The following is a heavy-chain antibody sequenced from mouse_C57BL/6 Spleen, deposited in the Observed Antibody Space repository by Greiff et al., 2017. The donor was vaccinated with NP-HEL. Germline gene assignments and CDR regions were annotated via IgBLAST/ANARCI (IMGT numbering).Heavy chain of an antibody. V-gene: IGHV1-69*01. CDR1: GYTFTSYW. D-gene: IGHD2-1*01. Sequence: VQAQQPGAELVMPGASVKLSCKASGYTFTSYWMHWVKQRPGQGLEWIGEIDPSDSYTNYNQKFKGKSTLTVDKSSSTAYMQLSSLTSEDSAVYYCAMLIYYGNYEYFDVWGTGTTVTVSS. CDR2: IDPSDSYT. J-gene: IGHJ1*03. CDR3: AMLIYYGNYEYFDV.